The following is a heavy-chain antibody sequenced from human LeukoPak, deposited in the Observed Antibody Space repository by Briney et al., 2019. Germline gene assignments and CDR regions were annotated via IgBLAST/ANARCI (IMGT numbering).Heavy chain of an antibody. CDR1: GFTFSSYA. V-gene: IGHV3-23*01. CDR3: AKNPYYYSSGVDY. J-gene: IGHJ4*02. D-gene: IGHD3-10*01. CDR2: ISDGGSST. Sequence: GGSLRLSCAASGFTFSSYAMSWVRQAPGKGLEWVSGISDGGSSTYYADSVKGRFTISRDNSKNTLYLQMNSLRAEDTAVYYCAKNPYYYSSGVDYWGQGTLVTVSS.